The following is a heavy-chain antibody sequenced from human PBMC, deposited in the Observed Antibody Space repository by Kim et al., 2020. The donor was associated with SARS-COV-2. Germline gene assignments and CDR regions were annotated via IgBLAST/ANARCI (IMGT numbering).Heavy chain of an antibody. Sequence: ASVKVSCKASGYTFTSYGISWVRQAPGQGLEWMGWISAYNGNTNYAQKLQGRVTMTTDTSTSTAYMELRSLRSDDTAVYYCAREWEGNYYGPGGGAFDIWGQGTMVTVSS. CDR2: ISAYNGNT. CDR3: AREWEGNYYGPGGGAFDI. D-gene: IGHD3-10*01. J-gene: IGHJ3*02. CDR1: GYTFTSYG. V-gene: IGHV1-18*01.